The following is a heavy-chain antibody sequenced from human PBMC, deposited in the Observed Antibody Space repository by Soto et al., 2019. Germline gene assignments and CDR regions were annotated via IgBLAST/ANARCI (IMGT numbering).Heavy chain of an antibody. CDR1: GFTLSSYS. V-gene: IGHV3-21*01. D-gene: IGHD1-7*01. CDR2: VSSSSSYI. Sequence: VGSLRLSCAASGFTLSSYSMNWVRQAPGKGLEWVSSVSSSSSYIYYADSVKGRFTISRDNAKNSLYLQMNSLRAEDTAVYYCARDRTGTRSEANAFDIWGQGTMVTVSS. J-gene: IGHJ3*02. CDR3: ARDRTGTRSEANAFDI.